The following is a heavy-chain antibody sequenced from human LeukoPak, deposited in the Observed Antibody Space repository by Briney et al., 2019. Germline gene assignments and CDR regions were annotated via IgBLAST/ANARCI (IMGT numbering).Heavy chain of an antibody. V-gene: IGHV3-23*01. J-gene: IGHJ4*02. Sequence: AEGSLRLSCAASGFTFSSYAMSWVRQAPGKGLEWVSAISGSGGSTYYAASVKGRFTISRDNSKNTLYLQMNSLRAEDTAVYYCAKDDLGDITMITAYWGQGTLVTVSS. CDR3: AKDDLGDITMITAY. CDR1: GFTFSSYA. CDR2: ISGSGGST. D-gene: IGHD3-22*01.